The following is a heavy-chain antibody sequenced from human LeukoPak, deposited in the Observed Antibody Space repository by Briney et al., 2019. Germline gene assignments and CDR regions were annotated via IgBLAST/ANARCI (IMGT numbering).Heavy chain of an antibody. D-gene: IGHD3-9*01. CDR1: GGSISSGSYY. J-gene: IGHJ2*01. CDR2: IYTSGST. CDR3: ARDSGYDILTGSIYWYFDL. Sequence: SQTLSLTCTVSGGSISSGSYYWSWIRQPAGKGLEWIGRIYTSGSTNYNPSLKSRVTISVDTSKNQFSLKLSSVTAADTAVYYCARDSGYDILTGSIYWYFDLWGRGTLVTVSS. V-gene: IGHV4-61*02.